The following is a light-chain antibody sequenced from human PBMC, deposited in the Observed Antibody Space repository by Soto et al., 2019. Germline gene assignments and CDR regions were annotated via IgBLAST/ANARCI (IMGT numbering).Light chain of an antibody. J-gene: IGLJ2*01. CDR3: QSYDSDFVI. Sequence: QSALTQPASVSGSPGQSITISCTGTSSDFGVYNYVSWYQLHPGKAPKLMIYEVNIRTSGVSNRFSGSTDGSSNSASLTISGLQTEDEADYYCQSYDSDFVIFGGGTQLTVL. CDR2: EVN. V-gene: IGLV2-14*01. CDR1: SSDFGVYNY.